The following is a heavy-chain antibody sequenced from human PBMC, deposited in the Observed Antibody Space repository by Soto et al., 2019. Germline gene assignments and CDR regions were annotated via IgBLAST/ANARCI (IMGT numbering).Heavy chain of an antibody. V-gene: IGHV3-23*01. CDR2: ISGSGGST. CDR3: AKGGTTYLSNYLDY. J-gene: IGHJ4*02. D-gene: IGHD1-26*01. CDR1: GFTFSSYA. Sequence: GGSLRLSCAASGFTFSSYAMSWVRQAPGKGLEWVSAISGSGGSTYYADSVKGRFTISRDNSKNTLYLQMNSLRAEDTAVYCCAKGGTTYLSNYLDYWGQGTLVTVSS.